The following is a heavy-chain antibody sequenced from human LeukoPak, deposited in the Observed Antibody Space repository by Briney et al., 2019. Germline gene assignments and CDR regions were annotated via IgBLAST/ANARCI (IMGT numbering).Heavy chain of an antibody. CDR2: ISGSGGST. D-gene: IGHD2-2*01. CDR1: GFNFRAYW. V-gene: IGHV3-23*01. J-gene: IGHJ6*03. CDR3: AKKSGYCSSTSCSYYMDV. Sequence: GGSLRLSCTTSGFNFRAYWMGWVRQAPGKGLEWVSAISGSGGSTYYADSVKGRFTISRDNSKNTLYLQMNSLRAEDTAVYYCAKKSGYCSSTSCSYYMDVWGKGTTVTVSS.